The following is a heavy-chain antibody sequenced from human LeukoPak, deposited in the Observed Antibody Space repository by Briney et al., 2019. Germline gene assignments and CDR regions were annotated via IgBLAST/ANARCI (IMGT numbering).Heavy chain of an antibody. J-gene: IGHJ6*03. V-gene: IGHV4-39*07. D-gene: IGHD6-6*01. Sequence: SETLSLTCTVSGDSISSSSYYWGWIRQPPGKGLEWIGSIYYSGSTYYNPSLKSRVTISVDTSKNQFSLKLSSVTAADTAVYYCARDFSSSSPYYYYYMDVWGKGTTVTVSS. CDR2: IYYSGST. CDR1: GDSISSSSYY. CDR3: ARDFSSSSPYYYYYMDV.